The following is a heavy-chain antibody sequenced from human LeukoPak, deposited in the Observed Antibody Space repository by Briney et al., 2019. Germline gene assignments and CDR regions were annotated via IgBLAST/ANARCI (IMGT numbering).Heavy chain of an antibody. Sequence: GASVKVSCKASGYTFSNFPLTWVRQAPGQGLEWVGWISPSNGVKTYAQQSQGRVTLTTDTSTSTVYLDLRSLRSDDTALYYCTRGGYSYGSLRHWGQGTLVTVSS. CDR2: ISPSNGVK. J-gene: IGHJ4*02. CDR1: GYTFSNFP. D-gene: IGHD5-18*01. V-gene: IGHV1-18*01. CDR3: TRGGYSYGSLRH.